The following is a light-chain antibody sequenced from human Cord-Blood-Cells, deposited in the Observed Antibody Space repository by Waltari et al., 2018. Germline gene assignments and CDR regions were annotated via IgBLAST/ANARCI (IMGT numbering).Light chain of an antibody. CDR1: QSISSY. V-gene: IGKV1-39*01. Sequence: IHMAQSPSSLSASVGDRVTTTCRASQSISSYLNWYQQKPGKAPKLLIYAASSLQSGVPSRFSGSGSGTDFTLTISSLQPEDFATYYCQQSYSTPWTFGQGTKVEIK. CDR3: QQSYSTPWT. J-gene: IGKJ1*01. CDR2: AAS.